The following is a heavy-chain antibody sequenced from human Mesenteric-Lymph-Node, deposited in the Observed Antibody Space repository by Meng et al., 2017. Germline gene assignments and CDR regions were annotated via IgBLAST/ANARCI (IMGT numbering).Heavy chain of an antibody. CDR3: ARSWVTTGLFDS. V-gene: IGHV4-31*11. CDR1: GGSIISGTYF. J-gene: IGHJ4*02. D-gene: IGHD4-17*01. Sequence: PSLPRSLPCVVSGGSIISGTYFMSWLRQHPGEGLELLGYIYYSGSTKYNPSLKGRLFMSVDTSKNQFSLQLTSMTAADTAVYYCARSWVTTGLFDSWGRGTLVTVSS. CDR2: IYYSGST.